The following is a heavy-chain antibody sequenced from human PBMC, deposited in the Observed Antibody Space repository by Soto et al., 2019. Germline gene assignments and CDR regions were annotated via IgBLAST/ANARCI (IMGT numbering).Heavy chain of an antibody. V-gene: IGHV3-49*02. CDR3: TSVFLFIQRYSYGTVF. Sequence: RLCRAAYGFTCDHYTMTWVRQAPGKGLEWVGFIATKAYGGTLEYAASVKGRFTISRDDSNSIAYLQMNSLKTEDTAVYYCTSVFLFIQRYSYGTVFCCQG. D-gene: IGHD2-15*01. J-gene: IGHJ6*02. CDR2: IATKAYGGTL. CDR1: GFTCDHYT.